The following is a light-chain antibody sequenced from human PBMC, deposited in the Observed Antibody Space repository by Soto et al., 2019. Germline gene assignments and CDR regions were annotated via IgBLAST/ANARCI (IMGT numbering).Light chain of an antibody. Sequence: DIQMTQSPSSVSASVGDRVTITCRASQGVSSWLAWYQQRPGKAPELLIYAVSNLQSGVPARFSGSGSGTEFTLTISSLQPEDFATYYCQQANGFPVTFGGGTRVEMK. CDR2: AVS. CDR1: QGVSSW. V-gene: IGKV1-12*01. CDR3: QQANGFPVT. J-gene: IGKJ4*01.